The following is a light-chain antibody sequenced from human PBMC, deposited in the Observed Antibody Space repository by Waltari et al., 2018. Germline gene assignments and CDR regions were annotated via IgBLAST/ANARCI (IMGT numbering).Light chain of an antibody. J-gene: IGKJ1*01. Sequence: DIQMTQSPSTLSASVGDTVTITCRASQSVSAWLAWYQHKPVKDPKVLIYEASSLKSGVPSRFSGSGSGTEFTLTISSLQPDDFATYYCQQYNDYGTWTFGQGTKVEIK. V-gene: IGKV1-5*03. CDR2: EAS. CDR3: QQYNDYGTWT. CDR1: QSVSAW.